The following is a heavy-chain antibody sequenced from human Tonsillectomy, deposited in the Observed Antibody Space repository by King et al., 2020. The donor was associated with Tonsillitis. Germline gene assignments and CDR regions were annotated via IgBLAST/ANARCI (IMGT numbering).Heavy chain of an antibody. CDR3: GRDLKFCASGICYDAFDI. CDR2: IRHDGTQK. Sequence: VQLVESGGALVQPGGSLRLSCAASGFIFRNYWMTWVRQAPGKGLEWVANIRHDGTQKNFVDSVKGRFTISRDNAKNSLHLEMNSLRAEDTAVYYCGRDLKFCASGICYDAFDIWGQGTKVTVSS. J-gene: IGHJ3*02. V-gene: IGHV3-7*03. CDR1: GFIFRNYW. D-gene: IGHD3-10*01.